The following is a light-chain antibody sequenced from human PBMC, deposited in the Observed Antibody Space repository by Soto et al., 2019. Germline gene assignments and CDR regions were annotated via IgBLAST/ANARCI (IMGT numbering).Light chain of an antibody. J-gene: IGKJ2*01. CDR3: QHYNNWPPDYT. Sequence: VMTQSPATPSVSPGETATLSCRASQSIRSYLAWYQQKPGQAPRLLIYGASMRATGVPTRFSGSGSGTEFTLTISSLQSEDFAVYYCQHYNNWPPDYTFGQGTKVDIK. V-gene: IGKV3-15*01. CDR2: GAS. CDR1: QSIRSY.